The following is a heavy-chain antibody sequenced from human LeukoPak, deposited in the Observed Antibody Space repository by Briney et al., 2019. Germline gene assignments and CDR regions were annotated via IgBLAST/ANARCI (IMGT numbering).Heavy chain of an antibody. V-gene: IGHV4-30-4*01. CDR3: ARDCSGGSCYGAFDI. CDR1: GASIRSGDYY. J-gene: IGHJ3*02. CDR2: IYDSGST. D-gene: IGHD2-15*01. Sequence: SETLSLTCTVSGASIRSGDYYWSWIRQSPGKGLEWIGYIYDSGSTYYNPSLKSRITISVDTSENRFSLKLSSVTATDTAVYYCARDCSGGSCYGAFDIWGQGTMVTVSS.